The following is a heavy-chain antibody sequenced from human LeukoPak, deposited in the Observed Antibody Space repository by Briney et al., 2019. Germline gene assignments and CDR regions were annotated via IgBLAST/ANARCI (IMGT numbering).Heavy chain of an antibody. D-gene: IGHD2-15*01. CDR1: GCTFSSYG. V-gene: IGHV1-69*04. CDR2: VVPFLGIA. J-gene: IGHJ5*02. CDR3: ARESQIVVVVAATPSWFDP. Sequence: ASVKVSCKASGCTFSSYGISWVRQAPGQGLEWMGRVVPFLGIANYAQKFQGRVTITADKSTSTAYMELSSLRSEDTAVYYCARESQIVVVVAATPSWFDPWGQGTLVTVSS.